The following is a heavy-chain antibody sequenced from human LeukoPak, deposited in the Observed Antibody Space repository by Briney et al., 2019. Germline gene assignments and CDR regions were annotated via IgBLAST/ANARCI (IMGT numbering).Heavy chain of an antibody. CDR1: GYTFTSYD. J-gene: IGHJ5*02. CDR3: ARTDGDYGT. Sequence: ASVKVSCKASGYTFTSYDINWVRQATGQGLEWRGWMNTNSGNTGYAQKFQGRVTITRNTSISTAYMELSSLRSEDTAVYYCARTDGDYGTWGQGTMVTVSS. D-gene: IGHD4-17*01. V-gene: IGHV1-8*03. CDR2: MNTNSGNT.